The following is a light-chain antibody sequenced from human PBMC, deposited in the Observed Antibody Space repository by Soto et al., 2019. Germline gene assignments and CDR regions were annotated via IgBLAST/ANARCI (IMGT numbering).Light chain of an antibody. CDR1: QSVSSNY. CDR3: QKYGSSPQK. J-gene: IGKJ1*01. V-gene: IGKV3-20*01. CDR2: GAS. Sequence: EIVMTQSPVTLSLSPGEIATLSCSASQSVSSNYLAWYQQKPGQAPRLLIYGASSRATGIPDRFSGSGSGTDFTLTISRLEPEDFAVYYCQKYGSSPQKFGQGTKVDIK.